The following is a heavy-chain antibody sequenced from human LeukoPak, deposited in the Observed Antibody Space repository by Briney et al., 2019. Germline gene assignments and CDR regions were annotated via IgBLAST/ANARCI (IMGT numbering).Heavy chain of an antibody. CDR1: GFTFSSYA. CDR3: AKEWFGEFTHFDY. CDR2: ISGSGGST. D-gene: IGHD3-10*01. Sequence: PGGSLRLSCAASGFTFSSYAMSWVRQAPGKGLEWVSAISGSGGSTYYADSVKGRSTISRDNPKNTLYLQMNSLRAEDTAVYYCAKEWFGEFTHFDYWGQGTLVTVSS. V-gene: IGHV3-23*01. J-gene: IGHJ4*02.